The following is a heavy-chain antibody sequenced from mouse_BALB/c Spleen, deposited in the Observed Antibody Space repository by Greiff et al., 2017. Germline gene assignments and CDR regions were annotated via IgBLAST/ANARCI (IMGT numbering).Heavy chain of an antibody. Sequence: EVQLQQSGAELVRSGASVKLSCTASGFNIKDYYMHWVKQRPEQGLEWIGWIDPENGDTEYAPKFQGKATMTADTSSNTAYLQLSSLTSEDTAVYYCNAGSSGGYYALFDYWGQGTTLTVSS. D-gene: IGHD2-3*01. CDR3: NAGSSGGYYALFDY. J-gene: IGHJ2*01. V-gene: IGHV14-4*02. CDR2: IDPENGDT. CDR1: GFNIKDYY.